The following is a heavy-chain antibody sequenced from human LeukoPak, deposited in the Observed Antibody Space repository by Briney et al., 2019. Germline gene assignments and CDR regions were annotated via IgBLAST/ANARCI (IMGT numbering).Heavy chain of an antibody. CDR2: INHSGST. V-gene: IGHV4-34*01. Sequence: PSETLSLTCAVYGGSFSGYYWSWIRQPPGKGLEWIGEINHSGSTNYNPSLKSRVTISVDTSKNQFSLKLSSVTAADTAVYYCAREVVVVPAAISNYYYYMDVWGKGTTVTVSS. CDR3: AREVVVVPAAISNYYYYMDV. CDR1: GGSFSGYY. D-gene: IGHD2-2*01. J-gene: IGHJ6*03.